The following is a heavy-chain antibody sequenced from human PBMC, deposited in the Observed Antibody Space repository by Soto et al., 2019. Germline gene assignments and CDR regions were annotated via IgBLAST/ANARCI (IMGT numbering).Heavy chain of an antibody. CDR1: GYTFSNSC. D-gene: IGHD2-2*01. J-gene: IGHJ5*02. CDR2: SGLYSAGT. Sequence: TVTVSCKPSGYTFSNSCITWVRPARGQPLEWLRWSGLYSAGTKYAQKFQGRVSMTEDPSTTTPCTEPRSLRYDDTSVYYSPKVVPGAEASFEPWGQGTLVTVSS. CDR3: PKVVPGAEASFEP. V-gene: IGHV1-18*01.